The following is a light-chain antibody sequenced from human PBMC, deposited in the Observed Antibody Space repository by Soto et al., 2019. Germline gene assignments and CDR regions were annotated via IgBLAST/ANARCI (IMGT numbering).Light chain of an antibody. J-gene: IGLJ1*01. V-gene: IGLV2-14*01. CDR1: SSDVGGYNY. CDR2: DVS. CDR3: CSYTTSNTRQIV. Sequence: QSALTQPASVSGSPGQSITISCTGTSSDVGGYNYVSWYQQHPGKAPKFMIYDVSNRPSGVSNRFSGSKSGNTASLTISLLQAEDEADYYCCSYTTSNTRQIVFGTGTKVTVL.